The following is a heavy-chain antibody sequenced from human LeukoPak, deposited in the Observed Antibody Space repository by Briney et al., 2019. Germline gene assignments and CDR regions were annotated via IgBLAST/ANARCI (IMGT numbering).Heavy chain of an antibody. J-gene: IGHJ4*02. CDR1: GYTFTGYY. D-gene: IGHD5-12*01. Sequence: ASVKVPCKASGYTFTGYYMHWVRQAPGQGLEWMGWINPNSGGTNYAQKFQGRVTMTRDTSISTAYMELSRLRSDDTAVYYCASGYSGYEWEYYFDYWGQGTLVTVSS. CDR3: ASGYSGYEWEYYFDY. CDR2: INPNSGGT. V-gene: IGHV1-2*02.